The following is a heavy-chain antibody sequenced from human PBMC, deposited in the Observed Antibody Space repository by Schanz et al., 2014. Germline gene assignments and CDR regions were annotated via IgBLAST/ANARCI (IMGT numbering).Heavy chain of an antibody. CDR2: ISYDGSFK. Sequence: QVQLVESGGGVVQPGRSLRLSCAASGFNFGSHGMHWVRQAPGKGLEWVAVISYDGSFKNYADSVRGRITMSRDNSKNTMHLQINNLRADDTAVYYCARELPGVVAFDFWGQGTMVTVSS. J-gene: IGHJ3*01. CDR3: ARELPGVVAFDF. V-gene: IGHV3-33*01. CDR1: GFNFGSHG. D-gene: IGHD7-27*01.